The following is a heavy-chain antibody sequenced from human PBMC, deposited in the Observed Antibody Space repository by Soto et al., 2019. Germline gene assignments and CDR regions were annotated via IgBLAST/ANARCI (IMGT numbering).Heavy chain of an antibody. V-gene: IGHV4-59*01. J-gene: IGHJ3*02. CDR1: GGSISSYY. Sequence: SETLSLTCTVSGGSISSYYWSWIRQPPGKGLEWIGYIYYSGSTNYNPSLKSRVTISVDTSKNQFSLKLSSVTAPDTAVYYCARGFGELSFDAFDIWGQGTMVTVSS. CDR3: ARGFGELSFDAFDI. D-gene: IGHD3-10*01. CDR2: IYYSGST.